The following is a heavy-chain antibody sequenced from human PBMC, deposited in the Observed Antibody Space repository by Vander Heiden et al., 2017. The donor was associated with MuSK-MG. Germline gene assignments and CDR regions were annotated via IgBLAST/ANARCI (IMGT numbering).Heavy chain of an antibody. Sequence: QVQLVQSGAEVKKPGSSVTVSCKASGGTFSSYAISWVRQAPGQGLEWMGGIIPIFGTANYAQKFQGRVTITADESTSTAYMELSSLRSEDTAVYYCARGEEGYYYYGMDVWGQGTTVTVSS. CDR3: ARGEEGYYYYGMDV. CDR1: GGTFSSYA. CDR2: IIPIFGTA. J-gene: IGHJ6*02. V-gene: IGHV1-69*01.